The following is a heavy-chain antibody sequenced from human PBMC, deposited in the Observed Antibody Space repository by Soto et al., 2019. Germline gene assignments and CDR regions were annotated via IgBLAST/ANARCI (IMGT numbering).Heavy chain of an antibody. D-gene: IGHD3-22*01. Sequence: PGGSLRLSCAASGFTFSSYSMNWVRQAPGKGLEWVSYISSSSSTIYYADSVKGRFTISRDNAKNSLYLQMNSLRDEDTAVYYCARDEYYYDSSGYTNWFDPWGQGTLVTVSS. CDR3: ARDEYYYDSSGYTNWFDP. J-gene: IGHJ5*02. V-gene: IGHV3-48*02. CDR2: ISSSSSTI. CDR1: GFTFSSYS.